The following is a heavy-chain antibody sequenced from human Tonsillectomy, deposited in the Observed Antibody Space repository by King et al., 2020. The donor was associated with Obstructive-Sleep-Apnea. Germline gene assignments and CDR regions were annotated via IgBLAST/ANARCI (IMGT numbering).Heavy chain of an antibody. D-gene: IGHD3-22*01. Sequence: QLVQSGAEVKKPGESLKSSWKGSGYIFTTYWIGWLRQMPGKGLEWMGIIDPVDADTRYNPSFRGQVTISADKSISTAYLQWSSLKASDTAMYYCARHWGYYDSSGYYEWGQGTLVTVSS. CDR2: IDPVDADT. CDR3: ARHWGYYDSSGYYE. CDR1: GYIFTTYW. V-gene: IGHV5-51*01. J-gene: IGHJ4*02.